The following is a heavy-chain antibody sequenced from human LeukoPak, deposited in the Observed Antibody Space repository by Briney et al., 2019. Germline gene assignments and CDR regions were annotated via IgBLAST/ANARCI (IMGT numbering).Heavy chain of an antibody. CDR2: IRSDGST. J-gene: IGHJ3*02. Sequence: GGSPRPSCTASGFTVSSNYMSWVRQAPGKGLEWVSVIRSDGSTNHADSVKGRFTNSRDNSKNTLYLQMNNLRAEDTAMYYCAREMYSGMYNDAFDIWGQGTKVTVSS. V-gene: IGHV3-53*01. D-gene: IGHD1-26*01. CDR3: AREMYSGMYNDAFDI. CDR1: GFTVSSNY.